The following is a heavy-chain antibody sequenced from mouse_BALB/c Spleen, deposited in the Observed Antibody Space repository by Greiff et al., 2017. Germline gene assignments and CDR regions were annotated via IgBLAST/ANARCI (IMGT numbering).Heavy chain of an antibody. CDR2: ISSGGGST. CDR3: ARHGIYYYGSSYGYYAMDY. J-gene: IGHJ4*01. Sequence: EVQLVESGGGLVKPGGSLKLSCAASGFAFSSYDMSWVRQTPEKRLEWVAYISSGGGSTYYPDTVKGRFTISRDNAKNTLYLQMSSLKSEDTAMYYCARHGIYYYGSSYGYYAMDYWGQGTSVTVSS. CDR1: GFAFSSYD. V-gene: IGHV5-12-1*01. D-gene: IGHD1-1*01.